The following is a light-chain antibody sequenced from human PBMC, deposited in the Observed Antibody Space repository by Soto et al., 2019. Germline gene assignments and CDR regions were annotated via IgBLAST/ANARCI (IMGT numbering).Light chain of an antibody. V-gene: IGLV2-14*01. Sequence: QSVLTQPGSVSWCPGQLITISYNGTRSDVGHYNYVSWYQQHPGKAPKVVIYDVSNRPSGISNRFSGSKSGNTASLTISGLQAEDEADYYCSSYTSSSTPNVFGTGTKVTVL. CDR1: RSDVGHYNY. J-gene: IGLJ1*01. CDR2: DVS. CDR3: SSYTSSSTPNV.